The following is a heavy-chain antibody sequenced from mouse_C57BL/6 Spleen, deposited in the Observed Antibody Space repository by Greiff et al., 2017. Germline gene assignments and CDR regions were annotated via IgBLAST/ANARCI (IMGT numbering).Heavy chain of an antibody. Sequence: VQLQESGAELVKPGASVKMSCKASGYTFTSYWITWVKQRPGQGLEWIGDIYPGSGSTNYNEKFKSKATLTVDTSYSTAYMQLSSLTSEDSAVYYCARDSSYAMDYWGQGTSVTVSS. CDR2: IYPGSGST. CDR1: GYTFTSYW. D-gene: IGHD1-1*01. J-gene: IGHJ4*01. CDR3: ARDSSYAMDY. V-gene: IGHV1-55*01.